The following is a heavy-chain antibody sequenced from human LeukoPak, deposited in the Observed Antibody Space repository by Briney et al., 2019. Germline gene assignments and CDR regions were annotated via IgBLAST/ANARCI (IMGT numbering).Heavy chain of an antibody. D-gene: IGHD6-6*01. Sequence: GGSLRLSCAASGFTFSSYAMSWVRQAPGKGLEWVSAISGSGGSTYYADSVKGRFTISRDNSKNTLYLQMNSLRAEDTAVYYCARVCDLEYSSSASFDYWGQGTLVTVSS. CDR3: ARVCDLEYSSSASFDY. J-gene: IGHJ4*02. CDR1: GFTFSSYA. V-gene: IGHV3-23*01. CDR2: ISGSGGST.